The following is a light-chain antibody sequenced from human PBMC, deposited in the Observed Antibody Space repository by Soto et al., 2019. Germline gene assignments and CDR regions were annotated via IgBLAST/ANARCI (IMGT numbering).Light chain of an antibody. CDR1: QSVSIH. J-gene: IGKJ1*01. Sequence: IVLTQSPGTLSLSPGERATLSCRASQSVSIHLAWYQQKHGQAPRLLIYDTSTRATGIPARFSGSGSGTDATITISRLEKEDGAVYYGQHSGSSTETFGQGTKVDIK. V-gene: IGKV3-20*01. CDR3: QHSGSSTET. CDR2: DTS.